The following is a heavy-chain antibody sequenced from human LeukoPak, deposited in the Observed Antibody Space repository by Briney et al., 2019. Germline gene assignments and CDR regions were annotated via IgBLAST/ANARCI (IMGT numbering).Heavy chain of an antibody. Sequence: GGSLRLSCAASGFTFSSYSMNWVRQAPGKGLEWVSSISSSSSYIYYADSVKGRFTISRDNAKNSLYLQMNSLRAEDTAVYYCARGFDPWSLHNWFVPWGQGTLVTVSS. V-gene: IGHV3-21*01. D-gene: IGHD3-9*01. CDR1: GFTFSSYS. CDR3: ARGFDPWSLHNWFVP. J-gene: IGHJ5*02. CDR2: ISSSSSYI.